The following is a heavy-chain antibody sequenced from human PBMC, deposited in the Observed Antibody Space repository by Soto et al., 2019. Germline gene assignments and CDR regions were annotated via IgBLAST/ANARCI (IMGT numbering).Heavy chain of an antibody. V-gene: IGHV3-23*01. CDR1: GFTFSSYS. D-gene: IGHD2-15*01. CDR3: AREGCSGGSCYWDYYGMDV. CDR2: ICGSSDTI. Sequence: PGGSLRLSCAASGFTFSSYSMSWVRQAPGKGLEWVSGICGSSDTIHYADSVKGRFTISRDNSKNTLYLQMNSLRAEDTAVYYCAREGCSGGSCYWDYYGMDVWGQGTTVTVSS. J-gene: IGHJ6*02.